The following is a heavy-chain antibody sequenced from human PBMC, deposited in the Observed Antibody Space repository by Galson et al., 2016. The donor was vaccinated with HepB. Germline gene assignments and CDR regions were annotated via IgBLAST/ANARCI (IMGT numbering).Heavy chain of an antibody. CDR2: IKQDGSEK. Sequence: SLRLSCAASRFTFSSHWMSWVRQAPGKGLEWVANIKQDGSEKYYVDSVKGRFSTSRDNGKDSLYLQMNSLRAEDTALYYCARFDYGDYNDAFDIWGQGTMVTVSS. V-gene: IGHV3-7*01. D-gene: IGHD4-17*01. J-gene: IGHJ3*02. CDR1: RFTFSSHW. CDR3: ARFDYGDYNDAFDI.